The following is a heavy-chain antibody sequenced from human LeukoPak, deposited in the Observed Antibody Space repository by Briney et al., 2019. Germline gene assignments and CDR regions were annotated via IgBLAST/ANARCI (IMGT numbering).Heavy chain of an antibody. CDR3: ARSADTGTVDY. V-gene: IGHV3-7*02. D-gene: IGHD2-8*02. CDR2: INQDGSEK. J-gene: IGHJ4*02. CDR1: GFTFSSYW. Sequence: AGGSLRLSCAASGFTFSSYWMSWVRQAPGKGQEWVANINQDGSEKYYVGSVEGRFTISRDNAKNSLYLQMNSLRAEDTAVYYCARSADTGTVDYWGQGTLVTVSS.